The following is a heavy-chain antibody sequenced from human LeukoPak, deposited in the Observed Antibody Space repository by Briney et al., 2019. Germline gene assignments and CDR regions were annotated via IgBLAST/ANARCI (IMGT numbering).Heavy chain of an antibody. V-gene: IGHV1-18*01. CDR2: ISAYNGNT. CDR1: GYTFTSYG. D-gene: IGHD6-13*01. CDR3: AREGGRAAAYYYYYMDV. J-gene: IGHJ6*03. Sequence: GASVKVSCRASGYTFTSYGISWVRQAPGQGLEWMGWISAYNGNTNYAQKLQGRVTMTTDTSTSTAYMELRSLRSDDTAVYYCAREGGRAAAYYYYYMDVWGKGTTVTVSS.